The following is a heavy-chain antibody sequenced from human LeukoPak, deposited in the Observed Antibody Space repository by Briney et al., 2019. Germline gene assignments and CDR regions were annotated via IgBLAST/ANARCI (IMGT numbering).Heavy chain of an antibody. CDR2: IWYDGSNK. J-gene: IGHJ4*02. CDR3: ARDRGYDFWGGYYWGTFDY. D-gene: IGHD3-3*01. Sequence: PGGSLRLSCAASGFTFSSYGMHWVRQAPGKGLEWVAVIWYDGSNKYYADSVKGRFTISRDNSKNTLYLQMNSLRAEDTAVYYCARDRGYDFWGGYYWGTFDYWGQGTLVTVSS. V-gene: IGHV3-33*01. CDR1: GFTFSSYG.